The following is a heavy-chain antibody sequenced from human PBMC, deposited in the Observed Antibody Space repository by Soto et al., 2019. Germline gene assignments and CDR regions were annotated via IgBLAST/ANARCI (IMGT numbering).Heavy chain of an antibody. CDR3: ARAYTGRMPRRDDYYYALDV. CDR2: IIPVFGMV. J-gene: IGHJ6*02. V-gene: IGHV1-69*13. D-gene: IGHD2-2*01. CDR1: GGTRSNTA. Sequence: SVKFSCEASGGTRSNTAFIWVRQAPGQGLEWMGGIIPVFGMVNYAHNFQGRVMITADESMGTTYLELHSVTVGDTAVYYCARAYTGRMPRRDDYYYALDVWGQGIMVTVSS.